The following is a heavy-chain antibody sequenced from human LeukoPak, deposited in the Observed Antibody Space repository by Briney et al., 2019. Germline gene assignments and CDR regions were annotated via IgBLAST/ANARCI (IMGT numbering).Heavy chain of an antibody. Sequence: GGSLRLSCALSGFTLSQYWMSWVRQAPGKGLEWVADTKQDGSEIHYVDSVKGRFTISRDNAKNSLYLQMNSLRAEDTAVYYCAKDYGSGSYSVDYWGQGTLVTVSS. CDR3: AKDYGSGSYSVDY. CDR2: TKQDGSEI. CDR1: GFTLSQYW. D-gene: IGHD3-10*01. J-gene: IGHJ4*02. V-gene: IGHV3-7*01.